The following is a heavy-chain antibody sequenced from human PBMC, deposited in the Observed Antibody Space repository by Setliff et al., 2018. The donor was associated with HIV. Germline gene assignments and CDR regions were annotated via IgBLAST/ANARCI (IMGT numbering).Heavy chain of an antibody. Sequence: SETLSLTCSVSGDSISSGRHYWGWLRQHPEKGLGWIGYITFGGGTFNNPSLKSRLAMSVDTSENHFSLRLSSVTVADSAVYYCARIWYFDDFTGHYCARGVKWLDPWGQGTLVTVSS. D-gene: IGHD3-9*01. CDR3: ARIWYFDDFTGHYCARGVKWLDP. CDR2: ITFGGGT. CDR1: GDSISSGRHY. V-gene: IGHV4-31*03. J-gene: IGHJ5*02.